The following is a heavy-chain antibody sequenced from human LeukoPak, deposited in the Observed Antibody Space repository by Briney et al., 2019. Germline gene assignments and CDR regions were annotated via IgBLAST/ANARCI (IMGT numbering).Heavy chain of an antibody. CDR1: GFIFSSYS. V-gene: IGHV3-21*01. CDR3: ARGLRSYSYFDY. CDR2: ISSSSSYI. Sequence: GGSLRLSCAASGFIFSSYSMNWVRQAPGKGLEWVSSISSSSSYIYYADSVKGRFTISRDNAKNSLYLQMNSLRAEDTAVYYCARGLRSYSYFDYWGQGTLVTVSS. D-gene: IGHD4-17*01. J-gene: IGHJ4*02.